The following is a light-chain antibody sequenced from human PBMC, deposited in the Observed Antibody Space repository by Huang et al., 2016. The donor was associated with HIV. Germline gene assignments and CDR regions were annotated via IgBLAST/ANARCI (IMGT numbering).Light chain of an antibody. CDR3: QQYFSSQRT. V-gene: IGKV1-NL1*01. Sequence: DIQMTQSPSSLSAYVGDRVTITCRASQGISNSLALYQQKPGKAPKLLVYLASRLETGVSSRFSGSGSETDYTLTISSLQPEDSATYYCQQYFSSQRTFGQGTKVEIK. CDR2: LAS. J-gene: IGKJ1*01. CDR1: QGISNS.